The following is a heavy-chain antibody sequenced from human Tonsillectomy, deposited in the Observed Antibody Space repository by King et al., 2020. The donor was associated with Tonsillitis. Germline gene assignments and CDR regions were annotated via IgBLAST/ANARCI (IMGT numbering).Heavy chain of an antibody. V-gene: IGHV2-5*01. Sequence: TLKESGPTLVKPTQTLTLTFAFSGFSLSTYGVGVGWIRQPPGKALEWLALIYWNDDQRYSPSLKSRLTITKDTSKNQVVLTMTNLDPVDTATYYCVDSITAAAVLDYWGQGTLVTVSS. D-gene: IGHD2-2*02. CDR3: VDSITAAAVLDY. CDR2: IYWNDDQ. J-gene: IGHJ4*02. CDR1: GFSLSTYGVG.